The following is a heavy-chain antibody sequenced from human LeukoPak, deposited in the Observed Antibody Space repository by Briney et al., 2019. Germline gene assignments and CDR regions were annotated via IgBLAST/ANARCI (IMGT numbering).Heavy chain of an antibody. CDR3: TRDQVGTLFDN. V-gene: IGHV1-18*01. CDR2: ISAYNGNT. J-gene: IGHJ4*02. CDR1: GYTFTSYG. Sequence: GASVKVSCKASGYTFTSYGISWVRQAPGHGLEWMGWISAYNGNTNYAQKLQGRVTMTTDTSTSTAYMELRSLRSDDTAVYYCTRDQVGTLFDNWGQGTLVTVSS. D-gene: IGHD1-26*01.